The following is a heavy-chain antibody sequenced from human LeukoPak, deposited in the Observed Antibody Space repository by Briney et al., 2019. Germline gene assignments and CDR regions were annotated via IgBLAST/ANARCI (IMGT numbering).Heavy chain of an antibody. CDR1: GFTFSSYG. J-gene: IGHJ4*02. CDR2: IRHDGSKE. D-gene: IGHD4-17*01. Sequence: GGSLRLSCAASGFTFSSYGMHWVRQAPGKGLEWVTFIRHDGSKEYYADSVKGRFTISRDNSKNTLYLQMNSLRAEDTAVYYCARLGQAGYYGDYEPPQGDTYYFDYWGQGTLVTVSS. V-gene: IGHV3-30*02. CDR3: ARLGQAGYYGDYEPPQGDTYYFDY.